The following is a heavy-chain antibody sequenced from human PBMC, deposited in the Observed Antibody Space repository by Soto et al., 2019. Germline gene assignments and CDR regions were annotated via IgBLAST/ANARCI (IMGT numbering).Heavy chain of an antibody. J-gene: IGHJ1*01. Sequence: QVQLVQSGAEVKKPGASVKVSCKASGYIFTAYSMHWVRQAPGQGLEWMGVVNPSGGSTNYAQKFQGRSTMTRDTSTSTVYMDLSSLTSDDTAVYYCAREENCSDGICYSEYFQRWGQGTLVTVSS. CDR1: GYIFTAYS. D-gene: IGHD2-15*01. V-gene: IGHV1-46*01. CDR2: VNPSGGST. CDR3: AREENCSDGICYSEYFQR.